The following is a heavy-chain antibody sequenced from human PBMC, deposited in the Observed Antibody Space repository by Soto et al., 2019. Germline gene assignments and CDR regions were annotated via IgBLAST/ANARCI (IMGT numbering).Heavy chain of an antibody. Sequence: GASVKVSCKASGYTFISYCISWVRQAPGQGLEWMGWISPYNDDTKYSQKIQGRVSLTTDTSTRTAYMQLRSLRSEDTAVYYCARDYYGSGSYPSTLYYGMDVWGQGTTVTVSS. CDR3: ARDYYGSGSYPSTLYYGMDV. V-gene: IGHV1-18*01. J-gene: IGHJ6*02. CDR1: GYTFISYC. D-gene: IGHD3-10*01. CDR2: ISPYNDDT.